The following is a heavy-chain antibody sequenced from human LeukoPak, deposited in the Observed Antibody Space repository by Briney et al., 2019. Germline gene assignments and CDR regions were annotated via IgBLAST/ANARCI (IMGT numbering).Heavy chain of an antibody. Sequence: SETLSLTCTVSGGSISSGSYYWSWIRQPAGKGLEWIGRIYTSGSTNYNPSLKSRVTISVDTSKNQFSLKLSSVTAADTAVYYCATEFFSSGWYGKMDVWGQGTTVTVSS. CDR2: IYTSGST. V-gene: IGHV4-61*02. J-gene: IGHJ6*02. CDR3: ATEFFSSGWYGKMDV. CDR1: GGSISSGSYY. D-gene: IGHD6-19*01.